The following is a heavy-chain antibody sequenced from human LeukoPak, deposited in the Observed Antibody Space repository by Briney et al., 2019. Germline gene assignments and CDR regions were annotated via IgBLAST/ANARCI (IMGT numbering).Heavy chain of an antibody. CDR3: ARDRGYYSSGYYYGAFDI. Sequence: ASVKVSCKASGYTFTSYYMHWVRQAPGQGLEWMGIINPSGGSTSYAQKFQGRVTMTRDTSTSTVYMELSSLRSEDTALYYCARDRGYYSSGYYYGAFDIWGQGTMVTVSS. V-gene: IGHV1-46*01. CDR1: GYTFTSYY. D-gene: IGHD3-22*01. J-gene: IGHJ3*02. CDR2: INPSGGST.